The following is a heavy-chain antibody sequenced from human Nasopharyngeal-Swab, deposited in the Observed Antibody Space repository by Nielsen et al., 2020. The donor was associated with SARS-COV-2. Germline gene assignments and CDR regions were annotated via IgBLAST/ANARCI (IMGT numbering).Heavy chain of an antibody. D-gene: IGHD3-3*01. CDR1: GGSISSYY. J-gene: IGHJ4*02. CDR3: ARDGADFWSGMGFDY. Sequence: SETLSLTCTVSGGSISSYYWSWIRQPAEKGLEWIGRIYTRGSTNYNPSLKSRVTMSVDTSKNQFSLKLSSVTAADTAVYYCARDGADFWSGMGFDYWGQGTLVTVSS. CDR2: IYTRGST. V-gene: IGHV4-4*07.